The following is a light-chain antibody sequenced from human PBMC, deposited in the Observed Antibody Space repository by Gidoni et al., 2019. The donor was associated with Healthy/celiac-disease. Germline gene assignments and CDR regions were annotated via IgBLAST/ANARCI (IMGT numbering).Light chain of an antibody. CDR1: QSVSSR. Sequence: EIVLTQSPGTLSLSPGERATLSCRASQSVSSRLLIYGASSRATDIPDRFSGSGSGTDFTLTISRLESEDFAVYYCQQYGSSPPRTFGQGTKLEIK. CDR3: QQYGSSPPRT. CDR2: GAS. J-gene: IGKJ2*01. V-gene: IGKV3-20*01.